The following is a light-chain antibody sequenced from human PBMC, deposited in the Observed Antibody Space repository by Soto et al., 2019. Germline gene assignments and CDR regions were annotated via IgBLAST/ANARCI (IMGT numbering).Light chain of an antibody. V-gene: IGKV3-15*01. CDR3: QQYNNLPRT. CDR2: DAS. J-gene: IGKJ4*02. Sequence: EIVMTQSPATLSVSPGESATLSCRASQSVSRNLAWYQQKPGQAPSLLIYDASTRATGIPVRFSGIGSGTEFTLTISSLQSEDLAVYYCQQYNNLPRTFGRGTKVEIK. CDR1: QSVSRN.